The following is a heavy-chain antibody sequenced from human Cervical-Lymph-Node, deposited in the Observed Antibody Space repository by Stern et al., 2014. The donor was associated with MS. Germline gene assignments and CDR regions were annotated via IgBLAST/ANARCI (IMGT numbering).Heavy chain of an antibody. CDR1: GFAFSSYA. CDR2: ISYGGSNK. D-gene: IGHD3-3*01. CDR3: ARANYDFWSGYPDFHYYGMDV. V-gene: IGHV3-30-3*01. Sequence: VQLVESGGGVVQPGRSLRLSCAASGFAFSSYAMHWVRQAPGKGLEWVAVISYGGSNKCYADSVNGRFTISRDNSKNTLYLQMNSLRAEDTAVYYCARANYDFWSGYPDFHYYGMDVWGQGTTVTVSS. J-gene: IGHJ6*02.